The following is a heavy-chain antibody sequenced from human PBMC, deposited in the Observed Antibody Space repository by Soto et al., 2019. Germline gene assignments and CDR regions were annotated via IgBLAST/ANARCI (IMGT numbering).Heavy chain of an antibody. V-gene: IGHV4-30-2*01. CDR2: IYHSGST. CDR3: ARMTTVDNWFDP. D-gene: IGHD4-17*01. CDR1: GGSISSGGYS. J-gene: IGHJ5*02. Sequence: SETLSLTWAVSGGSISSGGYSWSWIRQPPGKGLEWIGYIYHSGSTYYNPSLKSRVTISVDRSKNQFSLKLSSVTAADTAVYYCARMTTVDNWFDPWGQGTLVTVSS.